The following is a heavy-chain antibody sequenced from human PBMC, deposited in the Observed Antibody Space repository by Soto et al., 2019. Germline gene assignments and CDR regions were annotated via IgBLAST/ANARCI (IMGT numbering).Heavy chain of an antibody. V-gene: IGHV3-23*05. CDR2: IDNCGSIT. J-gene: IGHJ4*02. D-gene: IGHD5-18*01. CDR1: GFTFSTYA. CDR3: AKGGYNYGFLFDC. Sequence: EVQLLESGGGLVQPGGSLRLSCAASGFTFSTYAMSWVRQAPGKGLEWVSTIDNCGSITYYADSVKGRFTISRDNSKNTQYLQMNSLRAEDTAVYYCAKGGYNYGFLFDCWGQGNLVTVSS.